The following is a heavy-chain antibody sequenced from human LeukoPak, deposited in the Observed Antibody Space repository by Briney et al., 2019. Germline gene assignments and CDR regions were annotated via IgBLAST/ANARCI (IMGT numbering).Heavy chain of an antibody. CDR1: GYSFTSYW. CDR3: ARFYSSYYYYMAV. V-gene: IGHV5-51*01. D-gene: IGHD5-18*01. Sequence: GESLKISCKGSGYSFTSYWIGWGRQMPGKGLEWMGIIDPGDSDTRYSPSFQGQVTISADKSISTAYLQWSRLKDSETAMYYCARFYSSYYYYMAVWSKGTTVTVSS. J-gene: IGHJ6*03. CDR2: IDPGDSDT.